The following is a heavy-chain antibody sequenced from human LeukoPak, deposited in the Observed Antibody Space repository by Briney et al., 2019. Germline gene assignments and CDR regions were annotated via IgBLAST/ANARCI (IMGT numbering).Heavy chain of an antibody. J-gene: IGHJ6*03. V-gene: IGHV4-59*11. D-gene: IGHD5-18*01. CDR3: ARYIVPVGTAMVSGMDV. CDR1: GGSISSHY. Sequence: SETLSPTCTVSGGSISSHYWSWIRQPPGEGLEWIGYIYYSGSTNYNPSLKSRVTISVDTSKNQFSLKLSSVTAADTAVYYCARYIVPVGTAMVSGMDVWGKGTTVSVCS. CDR2: IYYSGST.